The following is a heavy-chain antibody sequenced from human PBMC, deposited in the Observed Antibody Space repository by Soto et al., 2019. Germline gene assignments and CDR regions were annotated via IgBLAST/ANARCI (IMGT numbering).Heavy chain of an antibody. Sequence: QVQLQESGPGLVKPSQTLSLTCTVSGVSISSGSYYWSWIRQHAGKGLEWIGYIYSIGSTYYNPSLRSRVSISIDTYKTQFFLNLTSVTAADTAVYYCARGGGDYGGINWGQGTLVTVSS. CDR1: GVSISSGSYY. D-gene: IGHD4-17*01. J-gene: IGHJ4*02. CDR3: ARGGGDYGGIN. V-gene: IGHV4-31*03. CDR2: IYSIGST.